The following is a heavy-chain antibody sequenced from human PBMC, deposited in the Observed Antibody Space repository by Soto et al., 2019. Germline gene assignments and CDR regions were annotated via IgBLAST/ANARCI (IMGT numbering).Heavy chain of an antibody. CDR3: AKDPGRGYSYGWNFDY. CDR2: ISGSGGST. CDR1: GFTFSSYA. V-gene: IGHV3-23*01. J-gene: IGHJ4*02. Sequence: GSLRLSCAASGFTFSSYAMSWVRQAPGKGLEWVSAISGSGGSTYYADSVKGRFTISRDNSKNTLYLQMNSLRAEDTAVYYCAKDPGRGYSYGWNFDYWGQGTLVTVSS. D-gene: IGHD5-18*01.